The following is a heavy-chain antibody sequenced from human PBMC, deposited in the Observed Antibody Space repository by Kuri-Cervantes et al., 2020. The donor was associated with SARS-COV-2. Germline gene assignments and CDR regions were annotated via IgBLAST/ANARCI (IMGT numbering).Heavy chain of an antibody. CDR2: INPSGGST. CDR1: GYTFTSYY. V-gene: IGHV1-46*01. CDR3: ANEVRGAHFFDY. D-gene: IGHD3-10*01. Sequence: ASVKVSCKASGYTFTSYYMHWVRQAPGQGLEWMGIINPSGGSTSYAQKFQGRVTMTRDTSTSTVYMKLSSLRSEDTAVYYCANEVRGAHFFDYWGQGTLVTVSS. J-gene: IGHJ4*02.